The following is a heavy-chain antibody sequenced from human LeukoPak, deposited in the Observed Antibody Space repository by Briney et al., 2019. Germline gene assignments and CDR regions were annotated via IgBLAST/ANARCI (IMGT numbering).Heavy chain of an antibody. CDR1: GYSFTSYG. D-gene: IGHD2-2*01. CDR2: ISAYNGNT. J-gene: IGHJ4*02. Sequence: ASVKVSCKASGYSFTSYGISWVRQAPGQGLEWMGWISAYNGNTNYAQKLQGRVTMTTDTSTSTAYMELRSLRSDDTAVYYCARDRSEGNRVPAASDYWGQGTRVTVSS. V-gene: IGHV1-18*04. CDR3: ARDRSEGNRVPAASDY.